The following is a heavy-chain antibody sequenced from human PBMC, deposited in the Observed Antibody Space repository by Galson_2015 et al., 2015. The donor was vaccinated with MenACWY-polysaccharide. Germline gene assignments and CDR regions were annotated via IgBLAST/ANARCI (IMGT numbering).Heavy chain of an antibody. CDR2: IRYDGSNK. D-gene: IGHD7-27*01. V-gene: IGHV3-30*02. J-gene: IGHJ4*02. Sequence: SLRLSCAASGFTFSSYGMHWVRQAPGKGLEWVAFIRYDGSNKYYADSVKGRFTISRDNSKNTLYLQMNSLRAEDTAVYYCAKDWILGGQTGDYFDYWGQGTLVTVSS. CDR1: GFTFSSYG. CDR3: AKDWILGGQTGDYFDY.